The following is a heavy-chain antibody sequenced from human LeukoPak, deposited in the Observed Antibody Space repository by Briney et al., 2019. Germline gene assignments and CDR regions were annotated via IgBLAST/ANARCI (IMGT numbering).Heavy chain of an antibody. V-gene: IGHV3-33*08. CDR3: ARLGYSYGFSTYSYYFDY. CDR1: GFTFSSYW. J-gene: IGHJ4*02. D-gene: IGHD5-18*01. CDR2: IWYDGSNK. Sequence: PGGSLRLSCAASGFTFSSYWMSWVRQAPGKGLEWVAVIWYDGSNKYYADSVKGRFTISRDNSKNTLYLQMNSLRAEDTAVYYCARLGYSYGFSTYSYYFDYWGQGTLVTVSS.